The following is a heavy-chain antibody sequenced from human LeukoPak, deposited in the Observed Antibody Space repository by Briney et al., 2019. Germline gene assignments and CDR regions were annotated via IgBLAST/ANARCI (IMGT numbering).Heavy chain of an antibody. D-gene: IGHD3-10*01. J-gene: IGHJ4*02. Sequence: GGSLRLSCAASGFTFSSYDMHWVRQATGKGLEWVSAIGTAGDTYYPGSVKGRFTISRENAKNSLYLQMDSLRAGDTAVYYCARAMLRGVIRTFDCWGQGTLVTVSS. CDR3: ARAMLRGVIRTFDC. V-gene: IGHV3-13*01. CDR1: GFTFSSYD. CDR2: IGTAGDT.